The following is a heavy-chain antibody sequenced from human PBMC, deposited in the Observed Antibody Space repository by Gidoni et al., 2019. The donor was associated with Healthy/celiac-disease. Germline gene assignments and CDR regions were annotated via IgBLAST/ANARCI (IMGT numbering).Heavy chain of an antibody. D-gene: IGHD3-10*01. J-gene: IGHJ4*02. V-gene: IGHV3-49*05. CDR1: GFTFGAYA. CDR3: TRALGWFGVPLDY. CDR2: SRSKAYGGTT. Sequence: EVQLVESGGGLVKPGRSLRLSCTAPGFTFGAYAMSWFRQDPGKGLEWVGFSRSKAYGGTTEYAASVKGRFTISRDDSKSIAYLQMNSLKTEDTAVYYCTRALGWFGVPLDYWGQGTLVTVSS.